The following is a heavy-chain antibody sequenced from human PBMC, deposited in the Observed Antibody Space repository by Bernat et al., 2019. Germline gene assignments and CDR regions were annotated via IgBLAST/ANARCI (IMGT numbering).Heavy chain of an antibody. D-gene: IGHD4-23*01. CDR3: ARGLRWPQYYFDY. J-gene: IGHJ4*02. CDR2: INHSGST. CDR1: GGSFSGYY. Sequence: QVQLQQWGAGLLKPSETLSLTCAVYGGSFSGYYWSWIRQPPGKGLEWIGEINHSGSTNYNPSLKSRVTISVDTSKSQFSLKLSSVTAADTAVYYCARGLRWPQYYFDYWGQGTLVTVSS. V-gene: IGHV4-34*01.